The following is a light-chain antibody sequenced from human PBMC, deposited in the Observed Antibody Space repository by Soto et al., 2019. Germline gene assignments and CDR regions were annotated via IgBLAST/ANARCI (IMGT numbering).Light chain of an antibody. CDR2: GAS. CDR1: QIISSIY. Sequence: EIVLTQSPGTLSLSPGGRATLSCRTSQIISSIYLAWYQQKPGQAPRLLIYGASSRATGIPDRFSGGGSGTDFPLYISRLEPEDSAVYFCQQYDGPPWTFGRGTRLEI. CDR3: QQYDGPPWT. V-gene: IGKV3-20*01. J-gene: IGKJ1*01.